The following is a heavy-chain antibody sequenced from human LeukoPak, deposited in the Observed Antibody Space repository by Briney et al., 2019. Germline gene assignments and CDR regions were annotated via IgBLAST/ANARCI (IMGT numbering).Heavy chain of an antibody. CDR2: ISTSSSAR. CDR1: GFTLNNYS. Sequence: GGSLRLSCAASGFTLNNYSMNWVRQAPGKGLEWVSYISTSSSARYYADSVKGRFTISRDNAMNSLYLQMNSLRAEDTAVYYCARTRDPPTYYYFYMDVWGKGTTVTVSS. D-gene: IGHD1-1*01. V-gene: IGHV3-48*04. CDR3: ARTRDPPTYYYFYMDV. J-gene: IGHJ6*03.